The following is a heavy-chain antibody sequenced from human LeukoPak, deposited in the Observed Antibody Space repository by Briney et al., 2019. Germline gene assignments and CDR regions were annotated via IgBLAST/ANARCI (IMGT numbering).Heavy chain of an antibody. D-gene: IGHD2-21*02. J-gene: IGHJ3*02. CDR3: ARGHYCGGDCYAFDI. CDR2: INWNGGST. CDR1: GFTFDDYG. V-gene: IGHV3-20*04. Sequence: GSLRLSCAASGFTFDDYGMSWVRQAPGKGLEWVSGINWNGGSTGYADSVEGRFTISRDNAKNSLYLQMNSLRAEDTALYYCARGHYCGGDCYAFDIWGQGTMVTVSS.